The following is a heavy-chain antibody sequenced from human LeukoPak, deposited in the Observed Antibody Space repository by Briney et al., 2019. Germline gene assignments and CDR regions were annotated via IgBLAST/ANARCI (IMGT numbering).Heavy chain of an antibody. J-gene: IGHJ6*02. CDR2: IYSGGST. Sequence: GGSLRLSCVASGFTVSSNYMSWVRQAPGKGLEWVSVIYSGGSTYYADSVKGRFTISRDNSKNTLYLQMNSLRAEDTAVYYCARVGPPQIYYYGMDVWGQGTTVTVSS. V-gene: IGHV3-66*01. CDR1: GFTVSSNY. CDR3: ARVGPPQIYYYGMDV. D-gene: IGHD3-16*01.